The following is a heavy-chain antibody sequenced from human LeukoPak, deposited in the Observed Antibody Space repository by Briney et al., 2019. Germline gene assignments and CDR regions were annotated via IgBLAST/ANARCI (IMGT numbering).Heavy chain of an antibody. J-gene: IGHJ4*02. CDR1: GYSISSGYY. CDR3: ARVSGVAVAGKFFDY. D-gene: IGHD6-19*01. V-gene: IGHV4-61*01. Sequence: PSETLSLTCTVSGYSISSGYYWGWIRQPPGKGLEWIGYIYYSVSTNYNPSLKSRVTISVDTSKNQFSLKLSSVTAADTAVYYCARVSGVAVAGKFFDYWGQGTLVTVSS. CDR2: IYYSVST.